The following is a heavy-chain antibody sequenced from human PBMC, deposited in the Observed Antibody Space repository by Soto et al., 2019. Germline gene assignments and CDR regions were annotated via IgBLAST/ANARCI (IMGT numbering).Heavy chain of an antibody. CDR3: ARQGEEYTNGVCSSSYYYYYMDD. Sequence: QLQLQESGPGLVKPSETLSLTCTVSGGSISSSSYYWGWIRQPPGKGLEWIGSIYYSGSTYYNPSLKSRVNITVDTSKKQLCRKMSSVVTAETAVYYYARQGEEYTNGVCSSSYYYYYMDDWGKGTTVTVSS. V-gene: IGHV4-39*01. CDR1: GGSISSSSYY. J-gene: IGHJ6*03. CDR2: IYYSGST. D-gene: IGHD2-8*01.